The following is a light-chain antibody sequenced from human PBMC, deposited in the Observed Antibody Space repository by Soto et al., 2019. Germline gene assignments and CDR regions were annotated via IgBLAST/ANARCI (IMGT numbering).Light chain of an antibody. CDR3: GTLDSTLSAVV. Sequence: QSVLTQPPSVSAAPGQKVTISCSGGTSNIGNNFVSWYQQLPGTAPNLLIYDNNKRPSGIPDRFSGSKSGTSATLGITGLQTGDEADYYCGTLDSTLSAVVFGGGTKLTVL. CDR1: TSNIGNNF. J-gene: IGLJ3*02. V-gene: IGLV1-51*01. CDR2: DNN.